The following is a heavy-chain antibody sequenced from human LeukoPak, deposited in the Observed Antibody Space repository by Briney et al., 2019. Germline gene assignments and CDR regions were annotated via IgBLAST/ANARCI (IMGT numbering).Heavy chain of an antibody. V-gene: IGHV4-59*01. Sequence: SETLSLTCTVSGGAISSYYWSWIRQPPGKGLEWIGYIQYSGSSNYNSSLKSRVTIPVDTSQNHFSLKVSSVTAADTAVYYCGRGKRWLQSQFDYWGKGTLVTVSS. CDR1: GGAISSYY. D-gene: IGHD5-24*01. CDR3: GRGKRWLQSQFDY. J-gene: IGHJ4*02. CDR2: IQYSGSS.